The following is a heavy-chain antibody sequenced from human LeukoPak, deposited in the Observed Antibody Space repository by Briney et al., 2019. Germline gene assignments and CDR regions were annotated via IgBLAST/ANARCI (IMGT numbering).Heavy chain of an antibody. V-gene: IGHV4-34*01. D-gene: IGHD6-6*01. J-gene: IGHJ4*02. Sequence: TSETLSLTCTVSGGSFSGYYWSWIRQPPGKGLEWIGEINHSGSTNYNPSLKSRVTISVDTSKSQFSLKLSSVTAADTAVYYCARLPHSSSPFDYWGQGTLVTVSS. CDR1: GGSFSGYY. CDR2: INHSGST. CDR3: ARLPHSSSPFDY.